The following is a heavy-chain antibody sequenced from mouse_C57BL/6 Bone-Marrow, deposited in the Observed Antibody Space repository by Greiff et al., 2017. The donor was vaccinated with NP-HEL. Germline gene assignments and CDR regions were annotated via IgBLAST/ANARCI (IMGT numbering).Heavy chain of an antibody. CDR1: GYTFTSYG. J-gene: IGHJ3*01. Sequence: QVQLQQSGAELARPGASVKLSCKASGYTFTSYGISWVKQRTGQGLEWIGEIYPRSGNTYYNEKFKGKATLTADKSSSTAYMELRSLTSEDSAVYFCASTASSKGFAYWGQGTLVTVSA. V-gene: IGHV1-81*01. CDR3: ASTASSKGFAY. D-gene: IGHD1-2*01. CDR2: IYPRSGNT.